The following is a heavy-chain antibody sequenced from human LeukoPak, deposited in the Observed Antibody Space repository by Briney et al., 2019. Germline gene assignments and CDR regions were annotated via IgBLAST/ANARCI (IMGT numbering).Heavy chain of an antibody. D-gene: IGHD2-21*02. CDR2: IYYSGST. CDR3: ARSAFIVVVTAPSYYFDY. Sequence: SQTLSLTCTVSGGSIGSGGYYWSWIRQHPGKGLEWIGYIYYSGSTYYNPSLKSRVTISVDTSKNQFSLKLSSVTAADTAVYYCARSAFIVVVTAPSYYFDYWGQGTLVTVSS. CDR1: GGSIGSGGYY. V-gene: IGHV4-31*03. J-gene: IGHJ4*02.